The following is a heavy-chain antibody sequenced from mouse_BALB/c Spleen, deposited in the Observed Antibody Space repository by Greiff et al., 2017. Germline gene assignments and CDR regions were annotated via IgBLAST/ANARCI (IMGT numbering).Heavy chain of an antibody. CDR1: GFTFSDYG. CDR3: AREAPHYGSSYGYAMDY. CDR2: ISNLAYSI. V-gene: IGHV5-15*02. J-gene: IGHJ4*01. D-gene: IGHD1-1*01. Sequence: EVQRVESGGGLVQPGGSRKLSCAASGFTFSDYGMAWVRQAPGKGPEWVAFISNLAYSIYYADTVTGRFTISRENAKNTLYLEMSSLRSEDTAMYYCAREAPHYGSSYGYAMDYWGQGTSVTVSS.